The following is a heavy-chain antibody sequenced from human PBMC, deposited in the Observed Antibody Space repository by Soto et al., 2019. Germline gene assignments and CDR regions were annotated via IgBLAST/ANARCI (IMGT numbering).Heavy chain of an antibody. V-gene: IGHV1-8*01. Sequence: ASVKVSCKASGYTFTSYDINWVRQATGQGLEWMGWMNPNSGNTGYAQKFQGRVTMTRNTSISTAYMELSSLRSEDTAVYYCARGVLLGAAAGHRWFDPWGQGTLVTVSS. D-gene: IGHD6-13*01. CDR1: GYTFTSYD. CDR3: ARGVLLGAAAGHRWFDP. J-gene: IGHJ5*02. CDR2: MNPNSGNT.